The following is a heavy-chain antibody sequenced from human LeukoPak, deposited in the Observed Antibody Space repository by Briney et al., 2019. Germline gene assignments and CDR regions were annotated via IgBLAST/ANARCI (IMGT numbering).Heavy chain of an antibody. CDR1: GGSISSYY. V-gene: IGHV4-34*01. D-gene: IGHD4-17*01. CDR3: ARDSGYYGDYVSR. CDR2: INHSGST. Sequence: SETLSLTCTVSGGSISSYYWSWIRQPPGKGLEWIGEINHSGSTNYNPSLKSRVTISVDTSKNQFSLKLSSVTAADTAVYYCARDSGYYGDYVSRWGQGTLVTVSS. J-gene: IGHJ4*02.